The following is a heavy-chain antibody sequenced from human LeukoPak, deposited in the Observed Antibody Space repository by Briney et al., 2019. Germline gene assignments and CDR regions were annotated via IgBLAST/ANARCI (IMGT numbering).Heavy chain of an antibody. CDR2: LKQDASEK. CDR1: GFTFSRYW. J-gene: IGHJ3*01. Sequence: GGSLRLSCAASGFTFSRYWMSWVRQAPGKGLEWVANLKQDASEKYYVDSVKGRFTISRDNAKNSMYLQMNSLRAEDTAVYYCARETMGADIVVVPTPFDAFDLWGQGTMVTVSS. CDR3: ARETMGADIVVVPTPFDAFDL. V-gene: IGHV3-7*01. D-gene: IGHD2-2*01.